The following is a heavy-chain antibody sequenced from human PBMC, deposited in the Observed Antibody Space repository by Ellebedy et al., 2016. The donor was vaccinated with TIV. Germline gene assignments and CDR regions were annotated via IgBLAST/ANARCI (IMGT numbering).Heavy chain of an antibody. J-gene: IGHJ3*02. Sequence: GESLKISXAAYGFTFSSFGMHWVRQAPGKGLEWVAVISYDGSEKYYADSVKGRFTISRDNSKNTLYLQMNSLRAEDTAVYYCARDRIQLWFDASDIWGQGTMVTVSS. D-gene: IGHD5-18*01. CDR2: ISYDGSEK. CDR1: GFTFSSFG. V-gene: IGHV3-30*03. CDR3: ARDRIQLWFDASDI.